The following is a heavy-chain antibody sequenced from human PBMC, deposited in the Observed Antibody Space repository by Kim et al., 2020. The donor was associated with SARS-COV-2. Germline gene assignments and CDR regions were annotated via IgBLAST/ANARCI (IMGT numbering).Heavy chain of an antibody. J-gene: IGHJ4*02. V-gene: IGHV3-30*04. Sequence: GGSLRLSCAASGFTFSSYAMHWVRQAPGKGLEWVAVISFDGINKYYADSVKGRFTISRDNSKNTLYLQMNSLRAEDTAVFYCARDSGRYSQGYFDYWGQGTLVTVSS. CDR3: ARDSGRYSQGYFDY. CDR1: GFTFSSYA. CDR2: ISFDGINK. D-gene: IGHD1-26*01.